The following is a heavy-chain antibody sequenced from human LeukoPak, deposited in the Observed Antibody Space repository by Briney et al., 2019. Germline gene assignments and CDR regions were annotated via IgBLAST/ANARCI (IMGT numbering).Heavy chain of an antibody. CDR3: ARGRTIFGVVSIPSYFDY. J-gene: IGHJ4*02. Sequence: TSETLSLTCAVYGGSFSGYYWSWIRQPPGKGLEWTGEINHSGSTNYNPSLKSRVTISVDTSKNQFSLKLSSVTAADTAVYHCARGRTIFGVVSIPSYFDYWGQGTLVTVSS. D-gene: IGHD3-3*01. CDR2: INHSGST. CDR1: GGSFSGYY. V-gene: IGHV4-34*01.